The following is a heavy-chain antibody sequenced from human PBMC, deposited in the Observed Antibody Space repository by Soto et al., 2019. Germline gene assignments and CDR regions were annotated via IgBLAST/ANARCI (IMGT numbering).Heavy chain of an antibody. D-gene: IGHD5-12*01. V-gene: IGHV1-3*01. CDR1: GYTFTSYA. Sequence: ASVKVSCKASGYTFTSYAMHWVRQAPGQRLEWMGWINAGNGNTKYSQKFQGRVTITRDTSASTAYMELTSLRAEDTALYYCAKLGMTTINRDYWGQGTQVTVSS. J-gene: IGHJ4*02. CDR2: INAGNGNT. CDR3: AKLGMTTINRDY.